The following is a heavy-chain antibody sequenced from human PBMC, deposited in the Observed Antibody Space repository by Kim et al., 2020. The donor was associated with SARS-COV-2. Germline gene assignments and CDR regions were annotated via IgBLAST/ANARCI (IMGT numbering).Heavy chain of an antibody. V-gene: IGHV4-31*03. CDR3: ASTPIVATIFRIRPSPTYCDY. Sequence: TLSLTCTVSGGSISSGGYYWSWIRQHPGKGLEWIGYIYYSGSTYYNPSLKSRVTISVDTSKNQFSLKLSSVTAADTAVYYCASTPIVATIFRIRPSPTYCDYWGQGTLVTVSS. CDR1: GGSISSGGYY. J-gene: IGHJ4*02. CDR2: IYYSGST. D-gene: IGHD5-12*01.